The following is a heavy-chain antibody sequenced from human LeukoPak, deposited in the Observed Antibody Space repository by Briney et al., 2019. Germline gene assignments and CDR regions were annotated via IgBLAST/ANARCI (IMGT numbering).Heavy chain of an antibody. J-gene: IGHJ4*02. D-gene: IGHD6-6*01. CDR2: IYYSGST. V-gene: IGHV4-30-4*08. CDR1: GGSISSGGYY. Sequence: SETLSLTCTVSGGSISSGGYYWNWIRQHPGKGLEWIGYIYYSGSTYYNPSLKSRVTISVDTSKNQFSLKLSSVTAADTAVYYCARYSSSSGGYYFDYWGQGTLVTVSS. CDR3: ARYSSSSGGYYFDY.